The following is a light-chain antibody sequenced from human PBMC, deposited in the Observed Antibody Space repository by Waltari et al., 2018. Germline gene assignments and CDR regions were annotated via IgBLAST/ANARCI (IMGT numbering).Light chain of an antibody. CDR1: SSYIGRYDI. V-gene: IGLV2-23*02. CDR2: DVS. CDR3: CSYAGNYIWV. Sequence: QSALTQPASVSGSPGQSVTISCTGASSYIGRYDIVSWYQQHPGNAPKLIICDVSKRPSGVSDRFSGSKSGDTASLTISGLQFEDGADYYCCSYAGNYIWVFGGGTRLTVL. J-gene: IGLJ3*02.